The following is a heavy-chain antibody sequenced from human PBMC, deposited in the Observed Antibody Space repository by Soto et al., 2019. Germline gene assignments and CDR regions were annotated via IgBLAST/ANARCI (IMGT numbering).Heavy chain of an antibody. CDR3: ARVMTTVTPNYYYYYGMDV. V-gene: IGHV3-7*03. CDR2: IEQDGSEK. Sequence: GGSLRLSCAVSGFTFSTYWMSWVRQAPGKGLEWVANIEQDGSEKYYVDSVKGRFTISRDNAKNSLYLQMNSLRAEDTALYYCARVMTTVTPNYYYYYGMDVWGQGTTVTV. J-gene: IGHJ6*02. D-gene: IGHD4-17*01. CDR1: GFTFSTYW.